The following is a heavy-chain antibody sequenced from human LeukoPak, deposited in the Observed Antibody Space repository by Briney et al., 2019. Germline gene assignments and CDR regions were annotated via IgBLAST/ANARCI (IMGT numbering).Heavy chain of an antibody. CDR1: GFTFSSYG. CDR2: IKSKTDGGTT. CDR3: TTYGSGSYVFDY. Sequence: GGSLRLSCAASGFTFSSYGMSWVRQAPGKGLEWVGRIKSKTDGGTTDYAAPVKGRFTISRDDSKNTLYLQMNSLKTEDTAVYYCTTYGSGSYVFDYWGQGTLVTVSS. J-gene: IGHJ4*02. D-gene: IGHD3-10*01. V-gene: IGHV3-15*01.